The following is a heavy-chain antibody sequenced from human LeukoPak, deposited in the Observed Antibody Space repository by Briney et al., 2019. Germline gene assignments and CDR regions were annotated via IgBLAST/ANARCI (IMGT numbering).Heavy chain of an antibody. J-gene: IGHJ4*02. V-gene: IGHV3-30-3*01. CDR3: ARDRGYVDTAMVNY. CDR1: GFTFSSYA. CDR2: ISYDGSNI. Sequence: GGSLRLSCAASGFTFSSYAMHWVRQAPGKGLEWVAVISYDGSNIYYADSVKGRFTISRDNSKNTLYLQMNSLRAEDTAVYYCARDRGYVDTAMVNYWGQGTLVTVSS. D-gene: IGHD5-18*01.